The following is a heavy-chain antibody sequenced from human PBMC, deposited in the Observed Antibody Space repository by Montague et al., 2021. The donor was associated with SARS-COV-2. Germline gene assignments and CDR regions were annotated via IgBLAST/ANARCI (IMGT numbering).Heavy chain of an antibody. D-gene: IGHD6-19*01. CDR2: LNTSGST. CDR3: ARESGYSSGWRYYYVMDV. J-gene: IGHJ6*02. V-gene: IGHV4-4*07. Sequence: SETLSLTCTVSGGSISNYYWSWIRQPAGKGLEWIGELNTSGSTSYNPSLKSRVTMSVDTSKNQFSLNVISVTAADTAMYYCARESGYSSGWRYYYVMDVWGQGTTVTVSS. CDR1: GGSISNYY.